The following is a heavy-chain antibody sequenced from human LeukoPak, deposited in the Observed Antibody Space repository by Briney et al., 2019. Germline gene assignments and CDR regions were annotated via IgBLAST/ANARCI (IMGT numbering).Heavy chain of an antibody. V-gene: IGHV3-64*01. CDR2: ISSNGGST. CDR1: GFTFSSYA. Sequence: GGSLRLSCAASGFTFSSYAMHWVRQAPGKGLEYVSAISSNGGSTYYANSVKGRFTISRDNSKNTLYLQMNSLRAEDTAVYYCAKVMSLELPRGLFDYWGQGTLVTVSS. J-gene: IGHJ4*02. D-gene: IGHD1-7*01. CDR3: AKVMSLELPRGLFDY.